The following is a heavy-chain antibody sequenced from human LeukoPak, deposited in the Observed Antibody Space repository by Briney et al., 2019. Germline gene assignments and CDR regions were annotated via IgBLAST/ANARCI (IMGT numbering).Heavy chain of an antibody. D-gene: IGHD3-10*01. CDR2: IYHSGST. J-gene: IGHJ6*03. V-gene: IGHV4-59*12. CDR3: ARRYYYGSGSYYIRPEYYMDV. Sequence: SETLSLTCTVSGGSISSYYWSWIRQPPGKGLEWIGYIYHSGSTNYNPSLKSRVTISVDTSKNQFSLKLSSVTAADTAVYYCARRYYYGSGSYYIRPEYYMDVWGKGTTVTISS. CDR1: GGSISSYY.